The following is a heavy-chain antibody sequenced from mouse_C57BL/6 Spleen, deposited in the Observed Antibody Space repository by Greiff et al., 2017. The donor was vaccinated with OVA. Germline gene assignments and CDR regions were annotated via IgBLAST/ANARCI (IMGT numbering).Heavy chain of an antibody. CDR1: GYTFTSYW. D-gene: IGHD2-4*01. CDR2: IYPSDSET. V-gene: IGHV1-61*01. Sequence: QVQLKQPGAELVRPGSSVKLSCKASGYTFTSYWMDWVKQRPGQGLEWIGNIYPSDSETHYNQKFKDKATLTVDKSSSTAYMQLSRLTSEDSAVYYCARRGYDYDEDCDYWGQGTTLTVSS. CDR3: ARRGYDYDEDCDY. J-gene: IGHJ2*01.